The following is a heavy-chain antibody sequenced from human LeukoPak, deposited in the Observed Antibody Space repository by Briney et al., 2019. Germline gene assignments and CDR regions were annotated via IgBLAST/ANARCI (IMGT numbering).Heavy chain of an antibody. Sequence: GGSLRLSCAASGFTFSSYAMSWVRQAPGKGLEWVSAISGSGGSTYYADSVKGRFTISRDDSKNTLFLQMNSLRAEDTAVYYCAKDRKAVAGTTSHGMDVWGQGTTVTVSS. CDR2: ISGSGGST. D-gene: IGHD6-19*01. V-gene: IGHV3-23*01. CDR1: GFTFSSYA. J-gene: IGHJ6*02. CDR3: AKDRKAVAGTTSHGMDV.